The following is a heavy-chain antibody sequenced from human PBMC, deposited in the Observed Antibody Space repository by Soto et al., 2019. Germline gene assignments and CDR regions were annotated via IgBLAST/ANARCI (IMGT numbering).Heavy chain of an antibody. CDR3: ARDRSVSDGYHSSPLDY. D-gene: IGHD5-18*01. CDR1: GGTFSSYA. CDR2: IIPIFGTA. V-gene: IGHV1-69*06. J-gene: IGHJ4*02. Sequence: SVKVSCKASGGTFSSYAISWVRQAPGQGLEWMGGIIPIFGTANYAQKFQGRVTITADKSTSTAYMELSSLRSEDTAVYYCARDRSVSDGYHSSPLDYWGQGTMVTVSS.